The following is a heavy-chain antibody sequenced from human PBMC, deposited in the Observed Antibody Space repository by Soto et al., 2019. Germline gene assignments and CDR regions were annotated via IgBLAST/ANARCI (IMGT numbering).Heavy chain of an antibody. CDR1: GSGFIRSG. Sequence: SVKVSCKASGSGFIRSGIQWVRQAHGQRLEWIGWIVVASGQTNYAQNFRGRVAITRDTSTATAYIELIGLTSEDTAVYFCSADRPDIGVGWWVWGQGTTVTVSS. V-gene: IGHV1-58*02. CDR3: SADRPDIGVGWWV. CDR2: IVVASGQT. D-gene: IGHD2-15*01. J-gene: IGHJ6*02.